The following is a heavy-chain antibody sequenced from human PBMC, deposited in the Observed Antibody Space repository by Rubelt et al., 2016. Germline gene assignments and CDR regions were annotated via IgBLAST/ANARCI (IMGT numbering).Heavy chain of an antibody. V-gene: IGHV4-59*08. CDR3: ARHYSGNYPPTD. Sequence: ESGPGLVKPSETLSLTCTVSGGSISNYYWSWIRQPPGDGLEWIGYIYYSGNVKYNPSLKSRVTISVDTSKNQFSLKLSSVTAADTAVYFCARHYSGNYPPTDWGQGTLVTVSS. J-gene: IGHJ4*02. CDR1: GGSISNYY. CDR2: IYYSGNV. D-gene: IGHD1-26*01.